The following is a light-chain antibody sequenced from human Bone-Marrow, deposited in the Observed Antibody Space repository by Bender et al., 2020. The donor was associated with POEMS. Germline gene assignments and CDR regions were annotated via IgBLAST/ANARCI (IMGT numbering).Light chain of an antibody. CDR1: SSDVGGYNF. J-gene: IGLJ3*02. V-gene: IGLV2-14*03. CDR2: DVT. CDR3: SSYAGSSTTV. Sequence: QSALTQHASVSGSPGQSITISCTGTSSDVGGYNFVSWYQQHPGRAPKLMIYDVTYRPSGVSNRFSGSKSGNTASLTISGLQAEDEANYYCSSYAGSSTTVFGGGTKLTVL.